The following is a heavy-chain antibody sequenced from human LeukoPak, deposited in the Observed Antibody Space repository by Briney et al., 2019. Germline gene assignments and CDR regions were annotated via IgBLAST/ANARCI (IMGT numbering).Heavy chain of an antibody. CDR1: GFTVSSHH. J-gene: IGHJ5*02. D-gene: IGHD1-26*01. Sequence: GGSLRLSCAASGFTVSSHHINWVRQAPGKGLEWVSVIYSGGKTYYAESVKGRFTISRDNSKNTVDLQVNSLRAEDTAVYYCARNLGLVGATSYNWFDPWGQGTLVTVSS. CDR2: IYSGGKT. CDR3: ARNLGLVGATSYNWFDP. V-gene: IGHV3-53*01.